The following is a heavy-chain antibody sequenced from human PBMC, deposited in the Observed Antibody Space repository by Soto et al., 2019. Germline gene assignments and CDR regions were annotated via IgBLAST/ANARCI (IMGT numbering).Heavy chain of an antibody. V-gene: IGHV1-46*03. CDR1: GYTFNSYY. J-gene: IGHJ4*02. CDR3: AINPPWGSY. D-gene: IGHD3-16*01. CDR2: INPSGGST. Sequence: GTSAEVSCKASGYTFNSYYMHWVRQDPGQGLEWMGIINPSGGSTSYAQKFQGRVTMTRDTSTSTVYMELSSLRSEDTAVYYCAINPPWGSYWGQGTLVTVS.